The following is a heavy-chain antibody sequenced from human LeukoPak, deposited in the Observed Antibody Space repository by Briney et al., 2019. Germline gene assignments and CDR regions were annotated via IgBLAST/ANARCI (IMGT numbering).Heavy chain of an antibody. CDR3: AYIVVVPSATDAFDI. J-gene: IGHJ3*02. D-gene: IGHD2-2*01. CDR2: ISGSGGST. CDR1: GFTFSSYA. Sequence: GGSLRLSCAASGFTFSSYAMSWVRQAPGKGLEWVSAISGSGGSTYYADSVKGRFTISRDNSKNTLYLQMNSLRAEDTAVYYCAYIVVVPSATDAFDIWGQGTMVTVSS. V-gene: IGHV3-23*01.